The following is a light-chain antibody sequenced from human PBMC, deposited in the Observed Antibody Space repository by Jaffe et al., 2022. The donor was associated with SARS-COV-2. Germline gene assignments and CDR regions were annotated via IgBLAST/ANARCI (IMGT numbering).Light chain of an antibody. J-gene: IGLJ1*01. V-gene: IGLV1-44*01. CDR1: RSNIGSNP. CDR2: SNN. Sequence: QSVPTQPPSASGTPGQRVTISCSGSRSNIGSNPVNWYQQLPGTAPKLLIYSNNQWPSGVPDRFAGSKSGTSAALAISGLQSEDEADYYCATWDDSLNGYVFGTGTKVTVL. CDR3: ATWDDSLNGYV.